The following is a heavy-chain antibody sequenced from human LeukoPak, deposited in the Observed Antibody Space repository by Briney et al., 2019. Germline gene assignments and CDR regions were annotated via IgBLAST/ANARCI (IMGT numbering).Heavy chain of an antibody. CDR3: ARSMEMATIRGSDY. V-gene: IGHV3-33*01. J-gene: IGHJ4*02. CDR1: GFTFSSYG. D-gene: IGHD5-24*01. Sequence: GGSLRLSCAASGFTFSSYGMHWVRQAPGKGLEWVAVIWYDGSNKYYADSVKGRFTISRDNSKNTLYLQMNSLRAEDTAVYYCARSMEMATIRGSDYWGQGTLVTVSS. CDR2: IWYDGSNK.